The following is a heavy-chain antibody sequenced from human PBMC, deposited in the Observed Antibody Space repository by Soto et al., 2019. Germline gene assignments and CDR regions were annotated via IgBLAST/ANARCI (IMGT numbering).Heavy chain of an antibody. J-gene: IGHJ3*02. CDR2: ISGSGGST. CDR3: AKDITMIVVVPRAFDI. V-gene: IGHV3-23*01. D-gene: IGHD3-22*01. CDR1: GFTFSSYA. Sequence: GGSLRLSCAASGFTFSSYAMSWVRQAPGKGLEWVSAISGSGGSTYYADSVKGRFTISRDNSKNTLYLQMNSLRAEDTAVDYCAKDITMIVVVPRAFDIWGQGTMVTVSS.